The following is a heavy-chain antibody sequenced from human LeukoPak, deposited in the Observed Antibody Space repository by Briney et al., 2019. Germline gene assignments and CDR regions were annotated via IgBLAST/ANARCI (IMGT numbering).Heavy chain of an antibody. Sequence: SETLSLTCTVSGGSISSSSYYWGWIRQPPGKGLEWIGSIYYSGSTYYNPSLKSRVTISVDTSKNQFSLKLSSVTATDTAVYYCARSHIVVVTAKVFDYWGQGTLVTVSS. D-gene: IGHD2-21*02. V-gene: IGHV4-39*07. CDR2: IYYSGST. J-gene: IGHJ4*02. CDR3: ARSHIVVVTAKVFDY. CDR1: GGSISSSSYY.